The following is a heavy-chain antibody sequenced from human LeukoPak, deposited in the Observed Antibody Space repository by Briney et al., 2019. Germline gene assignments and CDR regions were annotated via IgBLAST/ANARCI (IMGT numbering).Heavy chain of an antibody. CDR1: GFTLSSYV. Sequence: GGSLRLSCAASGFTLSSYVMHWVRQAPGEGPEWVSVTGHSGDPTYYADSVKGRFTISRDNSRNTLDLQMNGLRLEDTALYYCARDFGVGRYFDYCGQGTLVTVSS. V-gene: IGHV3-23*01. CDR3: ARDFGVGRYFDY. J-gene: IGHJ4*02. D-gene: IGHD3-10*01. CDR2: TGHSGDPT.